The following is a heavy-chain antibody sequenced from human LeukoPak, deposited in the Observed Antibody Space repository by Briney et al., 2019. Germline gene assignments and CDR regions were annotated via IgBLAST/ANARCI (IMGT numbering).Heavy chain of an antibody. CDR3: ARDGIDAEYFQH. J-gene: IGHJ1*01. CDR1: GGSVSSGSYY. V-gene: IGHV4-61*01. Sequence: SETLSLTCTVSGGSVSSGSYYWSWIRQPPGKGLEWIGYIYYSGSTNYNPSLKSRVTISVDTSKNQFSLKLSSVTAADTAVYYCARDGIDAEYFQHWGQGTLVTVSS. D-gene: IGHD1-26*01. CDR2: IYYSGST.